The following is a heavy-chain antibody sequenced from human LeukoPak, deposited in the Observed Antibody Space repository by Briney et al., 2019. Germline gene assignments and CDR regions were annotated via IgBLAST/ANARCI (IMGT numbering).Heavy chain of an antibody. V-gene: IGHV3-30*02. CDR3: AKVGGRSGGGFDY. J-gene: IGHJ4*02. D-gene: IGHD4-23*01. CDR1: GFTFSSYG. CDR2: IRYDGSNK. Sequence: QPGGSLRLSCAASGFTFSSYGMHWVRQAPGKGLEWVAFIRYDGSNKYYADSVKGRFTISRDNSKNTLYLQMNSLRVEDTAVYYCAKVGGRSGGGFDYWGQGTLVTVSS.